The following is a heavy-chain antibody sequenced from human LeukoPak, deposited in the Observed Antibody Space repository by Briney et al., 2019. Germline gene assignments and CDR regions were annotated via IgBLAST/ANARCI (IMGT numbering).Heavy chain of an antibody. CDR2: IKTKTDGWTT. J-gene: IGHJ4*02. CDR3: TRATFGSGTDLDY. V-gene: IGHV3-15*01. Sequence: RGSLRLSCAASGFTFSNAWMSCVRHAPRKGLEWVCRIKTKTDGWTTDYAAPVKGRFTNSRDDSKNTLYLQMNSVKTVDTAVYYCTRATFGSGTDLDYWGQGTLVTVSS. CDR1: GFTFSNAW. D-gene: IGHD3-10*01.